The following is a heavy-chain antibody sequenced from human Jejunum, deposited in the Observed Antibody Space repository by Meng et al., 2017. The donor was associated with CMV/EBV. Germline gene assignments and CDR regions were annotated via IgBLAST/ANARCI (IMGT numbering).Heavy chain of an antibody. V-gene: IGHV3-74*01. D-gene: IGHD3-22*01. Sequence: EXLLVEXXXNLVQPGXLLRLSXAASGFTFSSNWMHWVRQAPGKGLVWVSRINGDGSTTNYADSVKGRFTISRDIAKNILYLQMNSLRADDTALYYCARAGGYYDTSGLDYWGQGTLVTVSS. CDR1: GFTFSSNW. CDR2: INGDGSTT. CDR3: ARAGGYYDTSGLDY. J-gene: IGHJ4*02.